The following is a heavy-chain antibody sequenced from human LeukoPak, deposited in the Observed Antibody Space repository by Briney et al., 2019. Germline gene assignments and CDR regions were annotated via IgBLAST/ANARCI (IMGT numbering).Heavy chain of an antibody. D-gene: IGHD2-21*01. V-gene: IGHV3-30*18. CDR3: LKGVKGETKRDY. CDR2: ISYDGSNK. CDR1: GFTFSSYG. Sequence: PGRSLRLSCAASGFTFSSYGMHWVRQAPGKGLEWVAVISYDGSNKYYADSVKGRFTISRDNSKNTLYLQMSSLRAEDTAVYYCLKGVKGETKRDYWGQGTLVTVCS. J-gene: IGHJ4*02.